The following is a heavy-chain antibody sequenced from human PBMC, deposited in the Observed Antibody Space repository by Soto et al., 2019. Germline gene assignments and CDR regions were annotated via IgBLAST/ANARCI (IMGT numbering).Heavy chain of an antibody. Sequence: LRLSCAASGFTFSSYGMHWVRQAPGKGLEWVAVIWYDGSNKYYADSVKGRFTISRDNSKNTLYLQMNSLRAEDTAVYYCASTPVDDGKEDAFDIWGQGTMVTVSS. V-gene: IGHV3-33*01. CDR2: IWYDGSNK. CDR1: GFTFSSYG. CDR3: ASTPVDDGKEDAFDI. J-gene: IGHJ3*02. D-gene: IGHD5-12*01.